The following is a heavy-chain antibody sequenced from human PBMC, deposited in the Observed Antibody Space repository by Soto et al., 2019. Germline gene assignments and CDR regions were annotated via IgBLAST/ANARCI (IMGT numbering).Heavy chain of an antibody. V-gene: IGHV4-31*03. Sequence: QVQLQESGPGLVKPSQTLSLSCTVSGGSISSVNYYWSWIRQDPGKGLEWIGYIDYSGSTSYKPSLKRRITISIDTSKNDFSLKLRSVTAADTTVYYCARGYDSSGYFVPYYFDIWGQGTLVTVSS. D-gene: IGHD3-22*01. CDR3: ARGYDSSGYFVPYYFDI. J-gene: IGHJ4*02. CDR1: GGSISSVNYY. CDR2: IDYSGST.